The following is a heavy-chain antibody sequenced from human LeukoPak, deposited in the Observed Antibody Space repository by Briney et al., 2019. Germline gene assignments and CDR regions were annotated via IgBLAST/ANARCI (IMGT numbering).Heavy chain of an antibody. CDR3: ARGSVWFGELLN. V-gene: IGHV4-59*12. J-gene: IGHJ4*02. Sequence: PSETLSLTCTVSGGSISSYYWSWIRQPPGKGLEWIGYIYYSGSTNYNPSLKSRVTISVDTSKNQFSLKLSSVTAADTAVYYCARGSVWFGELLNWGQGTLVTVSS. CDR1: GGSISSYY. D-gene: IGHD3-10*01. CDR2: IYYSGST.